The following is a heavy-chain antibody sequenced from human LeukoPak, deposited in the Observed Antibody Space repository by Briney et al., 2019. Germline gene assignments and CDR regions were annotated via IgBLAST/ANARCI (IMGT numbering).Heavy chain of an antibody. CDR1: GGSITSSGYY. CDR3: ARFGEYYYDSSGYYYEPYYFDY. CDR2: IYHSGST. D-gene: IGHD3-22*01. V-gene: IGHV4-39*07. Sequence: SETLSLTCTVSGGSITSSGYYWGWIRQPPGKGLEWIGSIYHSGSTYYNPSLKSRVTISVDTSKNQFSLKLSSVTAADTAVYYCARFGEYYYDSSGYYYEPYYFDYWGQGTLVTVSS. J-gene: IGHJ4*02.